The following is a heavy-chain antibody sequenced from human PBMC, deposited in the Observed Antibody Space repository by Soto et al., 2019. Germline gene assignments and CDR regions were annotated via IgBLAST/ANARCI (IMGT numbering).Heavy chain of an antibody. CDR2: INPNSGGT. V-gene: IGHV1-2*02. J-gene: IGHJ4*02. CDR1: GYSFTKYH. Sequence: GASVKVSCKASGYSFTKYHMHWVRQAPGQGLEWMGWINPNSGGTNYAQKFQGRVTMTRDTSISTAYMELSRLRSDDTAVYYCARLTVRLLIDYWGQGTLVTVSS. D-gene: IGHD7-27*01. CDR3: ARLTVRLLIDY.